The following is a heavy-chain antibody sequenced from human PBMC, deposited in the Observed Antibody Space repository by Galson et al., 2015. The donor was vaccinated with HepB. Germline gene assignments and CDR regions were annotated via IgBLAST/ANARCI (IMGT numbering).Heavy chain of an antibody. CDR3: AGDVGDGNCYGKEF. D-gene: IGHD2-21*02. CDR2: INRSGSAK. CDR1: GFTFSSYS. V-gene: IGHV3-48*04. Sequence: SLRLSCAASGFTFSSYSMTWVRQAPGKGLEWVSYINRSGSAKYYADSVKGRFAISRDNAKNSLSIQMNSLRAEDTAVYYCAGDVGDGNCYGKEFWGQGTTVTVSS. J-gene: IGHJ6*02.